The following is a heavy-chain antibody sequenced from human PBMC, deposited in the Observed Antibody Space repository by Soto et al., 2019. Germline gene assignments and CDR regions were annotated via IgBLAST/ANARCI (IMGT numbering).Heavy chain of an antibody. V-gene: IGHV4-31*03. CDR1: GGSISSGGYY. J-gene: IGHJ3*02. D-gene: IGHD3-10*01. CDR3: AREGGSGRLAQDDAFDI. CDR2: IYYSGST. Sequence: SETLSLTCTVSGGSISSGGYYWSWIRQHPGKGLEWIGYIYYSGSTYYNPSLKSRVTISVDTSKNQFSLKLSSVTAADTAVYYCAREGGSGRLAQDDAFDIWGQGTMVTVSS.